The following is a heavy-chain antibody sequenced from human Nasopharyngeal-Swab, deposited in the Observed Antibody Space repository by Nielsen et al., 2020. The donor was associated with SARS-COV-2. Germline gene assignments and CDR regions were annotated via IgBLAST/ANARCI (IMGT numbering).Heavy chain of an antibody. D-gene: IGHD3-3*01. J-gene: IGHJ4*02. CDR1: GFTFSSYG. CDR3: ARGNDFRSGYHPYYYDY. Sequence: GESLKISCAASGFTFSSYGMHWVRQAPGKGLEWVALIWYDGSNKYYADSVKGRFTISRDNSKNTLYLQINSLRAEDTAVYYCARGNDFRSGYHPYYYDYWGQGTVVTASS. V-gene: IGHV3-33*01. CDR2: IWYDGSNK.